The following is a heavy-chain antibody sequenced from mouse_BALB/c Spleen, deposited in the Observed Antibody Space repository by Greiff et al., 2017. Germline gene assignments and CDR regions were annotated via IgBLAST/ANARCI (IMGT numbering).Heavy chain of an antibody. V-gene: IGHV5-12-1*01. CDR2: ISSGGGST. Sequence: EVQLVESGGGLVKPGGSLKLSCAASGFAFSSYDMSWVRQTPEKRLEWVAYISSGGGSTYYPDTVKGRFTISRDNAKNTLYLQMSSLKSEDTAMYYCARHAWGEYVNSYFDYWGQGTTLTVSS. CDR1: GFAFSSYD. J-gene: IGHJ2*01. D-gene: IGHD2-1*01. CDR3: ARHAWGEYVNSYFDY.